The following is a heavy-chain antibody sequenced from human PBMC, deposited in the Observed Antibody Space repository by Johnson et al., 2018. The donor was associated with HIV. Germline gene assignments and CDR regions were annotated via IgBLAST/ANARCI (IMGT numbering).Heavy chain of an antibody. J-gene: IGHJ3*02. D-gene: IGHD3-22*01. Sequence: VQLVETGGGLIQPGGSLRLSCAASGFAVSSKTMSWVRQAPGKGLEWVSYISSSGSTIYYADSVKGRFTISRDNAKNSLYLQMNSLRAEDTAVYYCARPGYYDSSGLDAFDIWGQGTMVTVSS. CDR1: GFAVSSKT. CDR3: ARPGYYDSSGLDAFDI. CDR2: ISSSGSTI. V-gene: IGHV3-48*04.